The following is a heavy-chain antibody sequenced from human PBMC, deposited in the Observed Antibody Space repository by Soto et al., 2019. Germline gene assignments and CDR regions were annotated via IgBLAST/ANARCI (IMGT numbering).Heavy chain of an antibody. J-gene: IGHJ4*02. CDR3: ARRKERSGPYYLDL. D-gene: IGHD6-25*01. V-gene: IGHV1-8*02. CDR2: MNPNNGNA. CDR1: GYTFSDYY. Sequence: ASVKVSCKAGGYTFSDYYIQWVRQAAGQGLEWMGWMNPNNGNAGFAQKFRGRINMTRNTSISTAYLELSSLRSDDSAVYFCARRKERSGPYYLDLWGQGTQVTVSS.